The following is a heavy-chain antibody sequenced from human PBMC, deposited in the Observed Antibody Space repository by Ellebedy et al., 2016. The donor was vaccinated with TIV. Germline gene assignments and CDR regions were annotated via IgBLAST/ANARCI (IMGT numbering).Heavy chain of an antibody. CDR1: GFTISTYW. Sequence: GESLKISCAASGFTISTYWMHWVRQAPGKRLVWVSATSGDGSSTIYADSVKGRFTISRDNAKNTLYLQMHSLRAEDTAVYYCVWSGYYHSLDYWGQGTLVTVSS. V-gene: IGHV3-74*01. J-gene: IGHJ4*02. D-gene: IGHD3-3*01. CDR3: VWSGYYHSLDY. CDR2: TSGDGSST.